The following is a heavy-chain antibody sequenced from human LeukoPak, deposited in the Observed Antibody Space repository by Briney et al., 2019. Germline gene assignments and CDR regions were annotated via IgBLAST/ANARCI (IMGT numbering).Heavy chain of an antibody. D-gene: IGHD5-18*01. Sequence: GGSLRLSCAASGFTFSSYRMNWVRQAPGKGLEWVSYISSSSSTIYYADSVKGRFTISRDNAKKSLYLQMNSLRAEDTAVYYCARHLSGVTGYTYGRGIDYWGQGTLVTVSS. V-gene: IGHV3-48*04. CDR3: ARHLSGVTGYTYGRGIDY. J-gene: IGHJ4*02. CDR2: ISSSSSTI. CDR1: GFTFSSYR.